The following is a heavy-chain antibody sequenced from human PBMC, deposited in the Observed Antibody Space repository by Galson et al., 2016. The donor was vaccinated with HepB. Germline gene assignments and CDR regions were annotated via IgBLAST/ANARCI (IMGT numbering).Heavy chain of an antibody. J-gene: IGHJ5*02. V-gene: IGHV1-69*13. Sequence: SVKVSCKASGGTFSSYAISWVRQAPGQGLEWMGGIIPIYGTTNFAQKFQGRVTITADESMTTAYMELSSLRSDDTAVYYCARDLALYCSSTSTNCYLGFDPWGQGTLVTVSS. D-gene: IGHD2-2*01. CDR3: ARDLALYCSSTSTNCYLGFDP. CDR1: GGTFSSYA. CDR2: IIPIYGTT.